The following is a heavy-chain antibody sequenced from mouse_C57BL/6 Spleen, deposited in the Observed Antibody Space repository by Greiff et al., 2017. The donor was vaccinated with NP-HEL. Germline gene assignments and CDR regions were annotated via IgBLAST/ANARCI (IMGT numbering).Heavy chain of an antibody. V-gene: IGHV1-43*01. Sequence: VQLKHSGPELVKPGASVKISCKASGYSFTGYYMHWVKQSSEKSLEWIGEINPSTGGTSYNQKFKGKATLTVDKSSSTAYMQLKSLTSEDSAVYYCARDSNYVSYYAMDYWGQGTSVTVSS. CDR2: INPSTGGT. J-gene: IGHJ4*01. CDR3: ARDSNYVSYYAMDY. D-gene: IGHD2-5*01. CDR1: GYSFTGYY.